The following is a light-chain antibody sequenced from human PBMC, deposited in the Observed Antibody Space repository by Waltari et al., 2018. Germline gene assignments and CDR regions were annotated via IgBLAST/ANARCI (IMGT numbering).Light chain of an antibody. Sequence: IQMTQSPSSLSASLRDRVTITCQASQAISDYLNWYQQKPGKAPKLLIYDASNLQTGVPSRFSGSGSGTYVTLTITNVQPEDVATYYCQQYDSLPFTFGPGTQVNLK. CDR1: QAISDY. J-gene: IGKJ3*01. CDR2: DAS. V-gene: IGKV1-33*01. CDR3: QQYDSLPFT.